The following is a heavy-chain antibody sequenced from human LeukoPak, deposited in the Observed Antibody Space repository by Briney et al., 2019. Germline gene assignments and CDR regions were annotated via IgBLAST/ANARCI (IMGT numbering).Heavy chain of an antibody. CDR2: INHSGST. Sequence: PSETLSLTCAVYGGSFSGYYWSWIRQPPGKGLEWIGEINHSGSTNYNPSLKSRVTISVDTSKNQFSLKLSSVTAADTAVYYCARRPGKIIAARPSRAFDIWGQGTMVTVSS. CDR1: GGSFSGYY. V-gene: IGHV4-34*01. CDR3: ARRPGKIIAARPSRAFDI. D-gene: IGHD6-6*01. J-gene: IGHJ3*02.